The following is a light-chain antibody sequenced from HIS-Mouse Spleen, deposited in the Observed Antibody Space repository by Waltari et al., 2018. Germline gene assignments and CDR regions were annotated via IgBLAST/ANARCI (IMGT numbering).Light chain of an antibody. V-gene: IGLV2-23*03. J-gene: IGLJ2*01. CDR1: SSDVGRYNL. CDR2: EGS. CDR3: CSYAGSSTFVV. Sequence: QSALTQPASVSGSPGQSITISCTGTSSDVGRYNLVSWYQQHPGKAPKLMVYEGSKRPAGVSKRFAGSKSGNTASLTIAGLQAEDEADYYCCSYAGSSTFVVFGGGTKLTVL.